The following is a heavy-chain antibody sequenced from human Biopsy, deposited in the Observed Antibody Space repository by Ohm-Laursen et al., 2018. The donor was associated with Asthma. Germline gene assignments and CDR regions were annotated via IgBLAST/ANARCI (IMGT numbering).Heavy chain of an antibody. Sequence: TLSLTCTVSYGSITSGGYYWTWIRQHPGKGLEWIGFIYYSGSTYYNPSLKSRVSISIDTSKNQFSLKLSSVTAADTAGYYCARAQDYYDSRGYYRSFDYWGQGTLVTVSS. V-gene: IGHV4-31*03. J-gene: IGHJ4*02. CDR3: ARAQDYYDSRGYYRSFDY. CDR1: YGSITSGGYY. CDR2: IYYSGST. D-gene: IGHD3-22*01.